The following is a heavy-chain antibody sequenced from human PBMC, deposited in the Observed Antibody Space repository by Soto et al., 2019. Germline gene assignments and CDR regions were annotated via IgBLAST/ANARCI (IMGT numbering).Heavy chain of an antibody. CDR2: IYYSGAA. CDR1: GESISNFGFY. V-gene: IGHV4-31*03. CDR3: PRPVGTALFENCQDP. D-gene: IGHD2-21*01. Sequence: SETLSLTCTVSGESISNFGFYWSWIRQHPGKGLEWIGYIYYSGAAYYNPSLKSRAAISIDTSKNQFSMKLRAMTAADTAIYFCPRPVGTALFENCQDPRGQGTRVTVSS. J-gene: IGHJ5*02.